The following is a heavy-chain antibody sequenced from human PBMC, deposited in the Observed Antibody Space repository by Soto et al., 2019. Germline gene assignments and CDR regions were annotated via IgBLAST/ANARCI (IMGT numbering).Heavy chain of an antibody. D-gene: IGHD3-9*01. CDR3: ARGRDWLIPYYFDY. J-gene: IGHJ4*02. Sequence: SETLSLTCTVSGGSMSTYYWSWIRQSPGKGLEWIGYIYYNGNTNYNPSLKSRVTISVDTSKNQFSLKVTSVTAADTAVYFCARGRDWLIPYYFDYWGQGTLVTVSS. CDR2: IYYNGNT. V-gene: IGHV4-59*01. CDR1: GGSMSTYY.